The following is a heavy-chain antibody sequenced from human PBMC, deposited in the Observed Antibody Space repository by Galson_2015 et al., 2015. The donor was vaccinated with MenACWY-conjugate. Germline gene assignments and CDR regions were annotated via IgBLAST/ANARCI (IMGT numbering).Heavy chain of an antibody. V-gene: IGHV4-38-2*02. J-gene: IGHJ4*02. CDR3: ARGDSSGYLPNYFDY. CDR1: GAFDTSNYY. CDR2: FHHSGSA. D-gene: IGHD3-22*01. Sequence: SETLSLTCTVSGAFDTSNYYWGWILQPPGKGLEWIGSFHHSGSAYYNPSLQSRVTTSVDTSKRQLFLKLISVTAADTAVYYCARGDSSGYLPNYFDYWGQGTLVTVSS.